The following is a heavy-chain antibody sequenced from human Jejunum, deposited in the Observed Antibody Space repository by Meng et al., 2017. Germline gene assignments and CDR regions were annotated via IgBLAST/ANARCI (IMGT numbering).Heavy chain of an antibody. CDR1: GYTFTVYY. V-gene: IGHV1-2*06. D-gene: IGHD2-15*01. Sequence: ASVKVSCKASGYTFTVYYMHWVRQAPGQGLEWMGRINPKSGGINYAENFQGRVTMTRDTSISTAYMEVSRLRSDDTAVYYCARECDGGSCYPSDTDTGPRPFSYGMDVWGQGTTVTVSS. CDR3: ARECDGGSCYPSDTDTGPRPFSYGMDV. J-gene: IGHJ6*02. CDR2: INPKSGGI.